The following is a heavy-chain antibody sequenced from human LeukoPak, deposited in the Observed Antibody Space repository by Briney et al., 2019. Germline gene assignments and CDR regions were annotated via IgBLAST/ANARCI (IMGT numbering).Heavy chain of an antibody. Sequence: SETLSLTCTVSGGSISSYYWSWIRQPPGKGLEWIGYIYYSGSTNYNPSLKSRVTISVDTSKNQFSLKLSSVTAADTAVYYCARENPYGGGTPKFDYWGQGTLVTVSS. V-gene: IGHV4-59*01. CDR1: GGSISSYY. CDR3: ARENPYGGGTPKFDY. J-gene: IGHJ4*02. D-gene: IGHD4-23*01. CDR2: IYYSGST.